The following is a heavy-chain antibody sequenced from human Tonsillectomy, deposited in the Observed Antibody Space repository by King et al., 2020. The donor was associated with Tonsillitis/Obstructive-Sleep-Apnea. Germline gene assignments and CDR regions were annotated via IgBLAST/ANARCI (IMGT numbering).Heavy chain of an antibody. Sequence: QLQESGPGLVKPSETLSLTCTVSGGSISSYYWSWIRQPPGKGLEWIGYIYYSGGTNYNPSLKSRVTISVDTSKNQFSLKLSSVTAADTAVYYCARLEGDYYAFDIWGQGTMVTVSS. CDR1: GGSISSYY. V-gene: IGHV4-59*08. J-gene: IGHJ3*02. D-gene: IGHD4-17*01. CDR2: IYYSGGT. CDR3: ARLEGDYYAFDI.